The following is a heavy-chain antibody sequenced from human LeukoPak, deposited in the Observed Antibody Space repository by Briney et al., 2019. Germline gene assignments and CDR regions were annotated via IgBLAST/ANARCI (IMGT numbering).Heavy chain of an antibody. Sequence: GGSLRLSCAASGFTVRTYSMNWVRQAPGKGLEWVSSITRSFNNIYYAGSVKGRFPISRDNAENSLYLQMNSLRAEDTAVYYCARGTGDYYGMDVWGQGTTVTVSS. D-gene: IGHD1-26*01. CDR3: ARGTGDYYGMDV. J-gene: IGHJ6*02. CDR2: ITRSFNNI. CDR1: GFTVRTYS. V-gene: IGHV3-21*01.